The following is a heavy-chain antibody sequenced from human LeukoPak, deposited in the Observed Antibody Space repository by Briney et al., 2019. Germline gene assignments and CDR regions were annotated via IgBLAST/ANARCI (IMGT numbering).Heavy chain of an antibody. V-gene: IGHV1-18*01. CDR2: ISAYNGNT. CDR3: AREREDTAMVMFY. Sequence: ASVKVSCKASGYTFTSYGISWVRQAPGQGLEWMGWISAYNGNTNYAQKLQGRVTMTTDTSTSTAYRELRSLRSDDTAVYYCAREREDTAMVMFYWGQGSLVTVSS. J-gene: IGHJ4*02. D-gene: IGHD5-18*01. CDR1: GYTFTSYG.